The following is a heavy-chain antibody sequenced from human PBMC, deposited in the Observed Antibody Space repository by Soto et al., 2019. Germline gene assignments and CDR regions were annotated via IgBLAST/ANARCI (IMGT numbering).Heavy chain of an antibody. CDR1: GGTFSSYA. D-gene: IGHD7-27*01. CDR3: ARWGTGAATGLGYYYGMDV. V-gene: IGHV1-69*01. CDR2: IIPIFGTA. J-gene: IGHJ6*02. Sequence: QVQLVQSGAEVKKPGSSVKVSCKASGGTFSSYAISWVRQAPGQGLEWMGGIIPIFGTANYAQKFQGRVTTTADESTSTAYMELSSLRSEDTAVYYCARWGTGAATGLGYYYGMDVWGQGTTVTVSS.